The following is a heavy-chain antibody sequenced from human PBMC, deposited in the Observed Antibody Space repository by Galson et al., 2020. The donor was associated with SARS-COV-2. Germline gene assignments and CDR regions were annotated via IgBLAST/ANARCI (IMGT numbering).Heavy chain of an antibody. CDR3: ARPFSGSYFSYFDY. Sequence: GGSLRLSCAASGFTFSSYAMHWVRQAPGKGLEWVAVISYDGSNKYYADSVKGRFTISRDNSKNTLYLQMNSLRAEDTAVYYCARPFSGSYFSYFDYWGQGTLVTVS. CDR1: GFTFSSYA. D-gene: IGHD1-26*01. CDR2: ISYDGSNK. J-gene: IGHJ4*02. V-gene: IGHV3-30-3*01.